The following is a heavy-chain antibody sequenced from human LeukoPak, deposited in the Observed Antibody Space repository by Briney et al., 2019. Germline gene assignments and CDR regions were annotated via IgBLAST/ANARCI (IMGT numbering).Heavy chain of an antibody. Sequence: GSSVKVSCKASGGTFSSYAISWVRQAPGQGLEWMGRIIPIFGIANYAQKFQGRVTITADKSMSTAYMGLSSLRSEDAAVYYCARDGYNNYFDYWGQGTLVTVSS. J-gene: IGHJ4*02. CDR2: IIPIFGIA. V-gene: IGHV1-69*04. CDR1: GGTFSSYA. D-gene: IGHD5-24*01. CDR3: ARDGYNNYFDY.